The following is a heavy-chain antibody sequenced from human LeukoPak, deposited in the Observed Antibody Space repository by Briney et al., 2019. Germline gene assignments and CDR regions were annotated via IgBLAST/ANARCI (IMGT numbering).Heavy chain of an antibody. V-gene: IGHV3-33*06. Sequence: GRSLRLSCAASGFTFSSYGMHWVRQAPGKGLEWVAVIWYDGSNKYYADSEKGRFTISRDNSKNTLYLQMNSLRAEDTAVYYCAKDMGEQWLVRNHFDYWGQGTWSPSPQ. CDR2: IWYDGSNK. J-gene: IGHJ4*02. CDR3: AKDMGEQWLVRNHFDY. CDR1: GFTFSSYG. D-gene: IGHD6-19*01.